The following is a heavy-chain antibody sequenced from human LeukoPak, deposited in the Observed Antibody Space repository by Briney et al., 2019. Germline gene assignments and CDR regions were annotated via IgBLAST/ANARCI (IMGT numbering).Heavy chain of an antibody. CDR3: TKVIGRRIAAARTYYYYYMDV. V-gene: IGHV3-9*01. J-gene: IGHJ6*03. CDR1: GFTFDDYA. Sequence: GGSLRLSCAASGFTFDDYAMHWVRQAPGKRLEWVSGISWNSGSIGYADSVKGRFTISRDNAKNSLYLQMDSLRAEDTALYYCTKVIGRRIAAARTYYYYYMDVWGKGTTVTVSS. D-gene: IGHD6-13*01. CDR2: ISWNSGSI.